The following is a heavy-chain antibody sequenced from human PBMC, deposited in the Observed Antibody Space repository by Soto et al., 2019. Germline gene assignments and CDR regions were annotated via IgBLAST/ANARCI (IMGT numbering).Heavy chain of an antibody. V-gene: IGHV3-30-3*01. J-gene: IGHJ4*02. CDR2: VSYEGSKQ. Sequence: PGGSLRLSCAASGFTFSSYAMHWVRQAPGKGLDWVAVVSYEGSKQYYADSVRGRFTISRDNSKNELYLQMDSLRPEDTAVYYCAGRGYNNCNYWGQGTPVTVSS. D-gene: IGHD1-1*01. CDR3: AGRGYNNCNY. CDR1: GFTFSSYA.